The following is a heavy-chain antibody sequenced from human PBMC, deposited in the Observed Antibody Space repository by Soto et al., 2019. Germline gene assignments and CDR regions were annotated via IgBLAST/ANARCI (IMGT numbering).Heavy chain of an antibody. D-gene: IGHD4-17*01. CDR3: VTLLNGDFIHY. CDR2: IFHSGTT. Sequence: SETLSLTCAVSGEYISNGYYWAWIRQPPGKWLEWIGSIFHSGTTYYNPSIKSRVTIAVDTSKNQFSLKLSSVTAADSAVYYCVTLLNGDFIHYSGQATLVTVSS. CDR1: GEYISNGYY. J-gene: IGHJ4*02. V-gene: IGHV4-38-2*01.